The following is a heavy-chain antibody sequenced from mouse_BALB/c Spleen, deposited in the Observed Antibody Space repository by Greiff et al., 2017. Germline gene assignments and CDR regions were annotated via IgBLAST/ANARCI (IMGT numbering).Heavy chain of an antibody. V-gene: IGHV1-47*01. CDR2: FHPYNDDT. CDR3: ARGGWDVGNWYFDV. Sequence: QVQLKQSGAELVKPGASVKMSCKAFGYTFTTYPIEWMKQNHGKSLEWIGNFHPYNDDTKYNEKFKGKAKLTVEKSSSTVYLELSRLTSDDSAVYYCARGGWDVGNWYFDVWGAGTTVTVSS. CDR1: GYTFTTYP. D-gene: IGHD4-1*01. J-gene: IGHJ1*01.